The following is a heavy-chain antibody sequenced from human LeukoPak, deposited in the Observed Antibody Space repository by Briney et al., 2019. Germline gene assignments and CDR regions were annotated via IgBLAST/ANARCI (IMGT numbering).Heavy chain of an antibody. Sequence: ASVKVSCKSFGFTFTNYLLHWVRQAPGQGLEWVGRIAPSVDTTNYAQKFRGRVTMTRDTSTSTVYMELSSLRSDDTAIYYCVREESGGHFDYWGQGTLVTVSS. CDR1: GFTFTNYL. D-gene: IGHD2-8*02. CDR3: VREESGGHFDY. CDR2: IAPSVDTT. V-gene: IGHV1-46*01. J-gene: IGHJ4*02.